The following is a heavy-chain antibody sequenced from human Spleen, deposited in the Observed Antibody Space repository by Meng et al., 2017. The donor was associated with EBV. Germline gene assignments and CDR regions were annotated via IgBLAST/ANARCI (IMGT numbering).Heavy chain of an antibody. CDR1: RGFITSGDW. Sequence: QVQLRESGPGLVRPSGTLSLTCAVSRGFITSGDWWSWFRQSPGKGLEWIGEIHHSGGTSYNPSLKSRVTISLDMSKDQFSLRLSSVTAADTAVYYCARAGYHRPASEYWGQGTLVTVSS. J-gene: IGHJ4*02. V-gene: IGHV4-4*02. D-gene: IGHD2-15*01. CDR2: IHHSGGT. CDR3: ARAGYHRPASEY.